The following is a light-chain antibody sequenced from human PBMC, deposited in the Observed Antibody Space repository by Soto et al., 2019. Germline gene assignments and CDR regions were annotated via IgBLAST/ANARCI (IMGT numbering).Light chain of an antibody. J-gene: IGKJ1*01. CDR3: QQYGGSPRT. Sequence: EIVLTQSPGPLSLSPGERATLSCRASSGINNKYLAWYQQKPGQAPRLLIYDSSRRATAIPDRFAGTGSGTDFTLTISRLEPEDFALYYCQQYGGSPRTFGQGTKVEIK. V-gene: IGKV3-20*01. CDR2: DSS. CDR1: SGINNKY.